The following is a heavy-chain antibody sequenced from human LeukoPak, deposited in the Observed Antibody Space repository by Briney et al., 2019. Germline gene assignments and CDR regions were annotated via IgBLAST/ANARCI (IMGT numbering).Heavy chain of an antibody. CDR1: GFTFSNYW. CDR3: AELGITMIGGV. V-gene: IGHV3-23*01. Sequence: GGSLRLSCAASGFTFSNYWMSWVRQAPGKGLEWVSGISDSGGSTKHADSVKGRFTISRDNAKNSLYLQMNSLRAEDTAVYYCAELGITMIGGVWGKGTTVTISS. D-gene: IGHD3-10*02. J-gene: IGHJ6*04. CDR2: ISDSGGST.